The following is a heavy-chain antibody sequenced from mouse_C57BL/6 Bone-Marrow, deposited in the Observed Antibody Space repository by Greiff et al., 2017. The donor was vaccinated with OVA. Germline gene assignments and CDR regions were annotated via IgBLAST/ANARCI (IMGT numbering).Heavy chain of an antibody. CDR3: TRDIFYYAMDY. CDR2: ISSGGDYI. V-gene: IGHV5-9-1*02. J-gene: IGHJ4*01. CDR1: GFTFSSYA. Sequence: EVKLQESGEGLVKPGGSLKLSCAASGFTFSSYAMSWVRQTPEKRLEWVAYISSGGDYIYYADTVKCRFTISRDNARNTLYLQMSSLKYEDTAMYYCTRDIFYYAMDYWGQGTSVTVSS.